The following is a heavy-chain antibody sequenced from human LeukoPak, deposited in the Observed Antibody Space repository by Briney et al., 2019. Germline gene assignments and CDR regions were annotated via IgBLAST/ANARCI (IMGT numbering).Heavy chain of an antibody. CDR3: AREIAEGFDY. Sequence: GGSLRLSCTASGFRFSSYTMNWVRQAPGKGLEWVSYISSSSTTIFYADSVKGRFTISRDSAKDSLYLQMDSLRAEDTAVYYCAREIAEGFDYWGQGTLVTVSS. CDR2: ISSSSTTI. CDR1: GFRFSSYT. V-gene: IGHV3-48*04. J-gene: IGHJ4*02.